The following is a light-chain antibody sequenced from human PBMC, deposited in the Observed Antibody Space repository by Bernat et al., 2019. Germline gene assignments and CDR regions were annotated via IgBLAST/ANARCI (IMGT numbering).Light chain of an antibody. V-gene: IGKV1-39*01. Sequence: DIQMTQSPSSLSASVGDKVTITCRSSQTISNYLNWYRKQPGKAPHLLISAASRLQSDGPSRFSGSGAGTEFTLTVSHLHPEEFAIYYCQQTYTNPLTVGGGTKVEI. CDR3: QQTYTNPLT. CDR2: AAS. J-gene: IGKJ4*01. CDR1: QTISNY.